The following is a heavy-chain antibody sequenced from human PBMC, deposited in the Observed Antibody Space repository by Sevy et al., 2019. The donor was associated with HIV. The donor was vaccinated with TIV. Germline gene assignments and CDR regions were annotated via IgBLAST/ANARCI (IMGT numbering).Heavy chain of an antibody. CDR3: ARDVVVRGVFPTYYYHYYMDV. CDR2: INTRGDT. CDR1: GASITNYY. V-gene: IGHV4-4*07. Sequence: SETLSLTCTVSGASITNYYWSWIRQPAGKGLEWIGRINTRGDTHYNPSLKSRVTMSLDTSQKHFCLKLTSVIAADTAVYYCARDVVVRGVFPTYYYHYYMDVWGKGTTVTVSS. D-gene: IGHD3-10*01. J-gene: IGHJ6*03.